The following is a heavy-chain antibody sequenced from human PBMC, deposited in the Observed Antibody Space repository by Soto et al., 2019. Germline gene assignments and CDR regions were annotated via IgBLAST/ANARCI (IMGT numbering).Heavy chain of an antibody. Sequence: VGSLRLSCAASGFTFSSYGMHWVRQAPGKGLEWVAVIWYDGSNKYYADSVKGRFTISRDNSKNTLYLQMNSLRAEDTAVYYCGRVKVVVRAAMGFIDYWCQGT. CDR3: GRVKVVVRAAMGFIDY. D-gene: IGHD2-2*01. CDR1: GFTFSSYG. V-gene: IGHV3-33*01. CDR2: IWYDGSNK. J-gene: IGHJ4*02.